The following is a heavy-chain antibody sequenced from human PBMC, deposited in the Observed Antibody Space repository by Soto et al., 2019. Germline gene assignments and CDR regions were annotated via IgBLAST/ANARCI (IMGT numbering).Heavy chain of an antibody. Sequence: GGSLRLSCAASGFTFSSYWMSWVRQAPGKGLEWVANIKQDGSEKYYVDSVKGRFTISRDNAKNSLYLQMSSLKTEDTAVYYCRTQWLDWGQGTLVTVSS. CDR2: IKQDGSEK. V-gene: IGHV3-7*03. D-gene: IGHD6-19*01. J-gene: IGHJ4*02. CDR1: GFTFSSYW. CDR3: RTQWLD.